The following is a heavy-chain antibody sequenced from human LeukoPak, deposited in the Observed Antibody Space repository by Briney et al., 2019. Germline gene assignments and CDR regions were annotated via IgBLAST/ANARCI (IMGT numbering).Heavy chain of an antibody. CDR2: ISAYNGNT. D-gene: IGHD3-10*01. V-gene: IGHV1-18*01. CDR1: GYTFTSYG. Sequence: ASVKVSCKASGYTFTSYGISWVRQAPGQGLEWMGWISAYNGNTNYAQKLQGRVTMTRDMSTSTVYMELSSLRSEDTAMYYCTREMVRGVYAYLGQGTLVTVSS. CDR3: TREMVRGVYAY. J-gene: IGHJ4*02.